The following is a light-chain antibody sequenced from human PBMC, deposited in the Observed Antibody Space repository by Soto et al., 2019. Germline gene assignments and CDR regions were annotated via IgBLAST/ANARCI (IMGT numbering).Light chain of an antibody. CDR2: AAS. J-gene: IGKJ1*01. V-gene: IGKV1-39*01. CDR3: QHSYSTPWT. Sequence: DIQMTQSPSSLSASVGDRVTIACRASQNIANYLNWYQQVPGKAPRVLVYAASNLQSGVPSRFSGSGSGTHFTLTISSLQPEDFATYYCQHSYSTPWTFGQGTKVEI. CDR1: QNIANY.